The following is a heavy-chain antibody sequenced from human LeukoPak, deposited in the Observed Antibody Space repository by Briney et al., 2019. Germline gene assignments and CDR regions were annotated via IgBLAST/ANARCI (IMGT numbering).Heavy chain of an antibody. CDR2: ISSSSSYI. V-gene: IGHV3-21*01. J-gene: IGHJ4*02. CDR3: ARDSYDSSGYYAHGY. Sequence: PGGPLRLSCAASGFTFSSYSMNWVRQAPGKGLEWVSSISSSSSYIYYADSVKGRFTISRDNAKNSLYLQMNSLRAEDTAVYYCARDSYDSSGYYAHGYWGQGTLVTVSS. D-gene: IGHD3-22*01. CDR1: GFTFSSYS.